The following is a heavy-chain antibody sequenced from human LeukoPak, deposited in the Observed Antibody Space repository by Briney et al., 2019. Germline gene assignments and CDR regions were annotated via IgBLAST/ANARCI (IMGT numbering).Heavy chain of an antibody. V-gene: IGHV4-59*11. J-gene: IGHJ4*02. CDR1: GASISSHY. CDR2: IHYSGST. D-gene: IGHD2/OR15-2a*01. CDR3: SRAGTVFNIPGAY. Sequence: KPSETLSLTCSVSGASISSHYWSWIRQPPGKGLEWIGYIHYSGSTNCNPSLKSRVTISLDTPKNQSSLKRTSVTAADTAVYYGSRAGTVFNIPGAYWGQGTLVTVSS.